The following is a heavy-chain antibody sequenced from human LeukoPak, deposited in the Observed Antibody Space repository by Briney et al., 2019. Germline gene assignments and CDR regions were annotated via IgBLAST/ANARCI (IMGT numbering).Heavy chain of an antibody. CDR1: GGSISSGDYY. V-gene: IGHV4-30-4*01. J-gene: IGHJ4*02. Sequence: SETLSLTCTVSGGSISSGDYYWSWIRQPPGKGLEWIGYIYYSGSTYYNPSLKSRVTISVDTSKNQFSLKLSSVTAADTAVYYCASGIHDSQRKYYFDYWGQGTLVTVSS. CDR3: ASGIHDSQRKYYFDY. CDR2: IYYSGST. D-gene: IGHD1-26*01.